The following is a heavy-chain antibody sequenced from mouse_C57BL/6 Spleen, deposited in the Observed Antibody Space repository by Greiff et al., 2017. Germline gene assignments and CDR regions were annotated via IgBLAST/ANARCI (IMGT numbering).Heavy chain of an antibody. CDR3: TSYYSNYWAMDY. V-gene: IGHV1-15*01. Sequence: VQLQQSGAELVRPGASVTLSCKASGYTFTDYEMHWVKQTPVHGLEWIGAIDPETGGTAYNQKFKGKAILTADKSSSTAYMELRSLTSEDSAVYYCTSYYSNYWAMDYWGQGTSVTVSS. CDR2: IDPETGGT. CDR1: GYTFTDYE. D-gene: IGHD2-5*01. J-gene: IGHJ4*01.